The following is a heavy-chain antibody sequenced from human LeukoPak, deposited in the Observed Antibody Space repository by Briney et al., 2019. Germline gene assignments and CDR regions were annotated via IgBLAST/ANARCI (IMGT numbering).Heavy chain of an antibody. CDR2: ISSSGSTI. V-gene: IGHV3-48*03. J-gene: IGHJ6*02. CDR1: GFTFSSYE. Sequence: PPGGSLRLSCAASGFTFSSYEMNWVRQAPGKGLEWVSYISSSGSTIYYADSVKGRFTISRDNAKNSLYLQMNSLRAEDTAVYYCAREYSSSWYGVKKGNYYYYYGMDVWGQGTTVTVSS. CDR3: AREYSSSWYGVKKGNYYYYYGMDV. D-gene: IGHD6-13*01.